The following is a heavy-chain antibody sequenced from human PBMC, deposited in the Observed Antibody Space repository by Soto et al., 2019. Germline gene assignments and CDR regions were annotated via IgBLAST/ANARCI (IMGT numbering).Heavy chain of an antibody. D-gene: IGHD4-17*01. CDR3: AKDRPHTWEAGDHYGMDG. Sequence: GGSLRLSCAASGFTFSSYSMSWVRQAPGKGLEWVSGFRTGADDGTTYYADSVRGRFTISRDNSKSTLYLQTNSLRAEDTAVYYCAKDRPHTWEAGDHYGMDGWGQGTSVTVSS. CDR1: GFTFSSYS. J-gene: IGHJ6*02. V-gene: IGHV3-23*01. CDR2: FRTGADDGTT.